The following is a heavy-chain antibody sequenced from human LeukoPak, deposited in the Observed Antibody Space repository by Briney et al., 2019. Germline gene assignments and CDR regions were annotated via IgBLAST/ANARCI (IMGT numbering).Heavy chain of an antibody. D-gene: IGHD3-22*01. CDR3: ARGDSGSYYDSSGSISYYVDY. Sequence: PSETLSLTCTVSGGSISSYYWSWIRQPPGKGLEWIGYIYYSGSTNYNPSLKSRVTISVDTSKNQFSLKLSSVTAADTAVYYCARGDSGSYYDSSGSISYYVDYWGQGTLVTVSS. CDR1: GGSISSYY. J-gene: IGHJ4*02. V-gene: IGHV4-59*01. CDR2: IYYSGST.